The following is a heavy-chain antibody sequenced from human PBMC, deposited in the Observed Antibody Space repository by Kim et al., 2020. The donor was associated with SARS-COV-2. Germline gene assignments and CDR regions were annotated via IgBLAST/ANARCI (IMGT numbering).Heavy chain of an antibody. D-gene: IGHD1-26*01. CDR2: ISYDGSNK. CDR1: GFTFSSYA. V-gene: IGHV3-30*04. Sequence: GGSLRLSCAASGFTFSSYAMHWVRQAPGKGLEWVAVISYDGSNKYYADSVKGRFTISRDNSKNTLYLQMNSLRAEDTAVYYCARAQGGSHYSYFDYWGQGTLVTVSS. CDR3: ARAQGGSHYSYFDY. J-gene: IGHJ4*02.